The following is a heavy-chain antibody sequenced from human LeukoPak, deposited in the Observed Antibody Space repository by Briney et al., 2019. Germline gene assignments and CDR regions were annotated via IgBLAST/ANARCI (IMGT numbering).Heavy chain of an antibody. CDR1: GYSITSGYY. Sequence: PSETLSLTCAVSGYSITSGYYWGWIRQPPGKGLEWIGSINHSGSTYYNPSLKSRVTISVDTSKNQFSLKLNSVTAADTAAYYCAREAVTRVWFDPWGQGTLVIVSS. J-gene: IGHJ5*02. D-gene: IGHD6-19*01. CDR2: INHSGST. V-gene: IGHV4-38-2*02. CDR3: AREAVTRVWFDP.